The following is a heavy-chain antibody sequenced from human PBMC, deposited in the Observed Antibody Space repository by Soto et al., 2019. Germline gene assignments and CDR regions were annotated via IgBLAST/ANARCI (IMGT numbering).Heavy chain of an antibody. CDR1: GFTFSSYW. V-gene: IGHV3-74*01. CDR3: ARAHLGYCSSTSCYTNFDD. CDR2: INSDGSST. D-gene: IGHD2-2*01. J-gene: IGHJ4*02. Sequence: GGSLRLSCAASGFTFSSYWMHWVRQAPGKGLVWVSRINSDGSSTSYADSVKGRFTISRDNAKNTLYLQMNSLRAEDTAVYYCARAHLGYCSSTSCYTNFDDWGQGTLVTVSS.